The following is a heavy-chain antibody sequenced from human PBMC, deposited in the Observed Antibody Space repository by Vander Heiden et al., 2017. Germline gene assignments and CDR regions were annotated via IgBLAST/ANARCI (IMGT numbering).Heavy chain of an antibody. Sequence: EVQLVESGGGLVKPGGSLRLSCAASGFTFSSYSMNGVRQAPGKGLEWVSSISSSSSYIYYADSVKGRFTISRDNAKNSLYLQMNSLRAEDTAVYYCARGRTFGGVIVIPGRGWFDPWGQGTLVTVSS. CDR3: ARGRTFGGVIVIPGRGWFDP. J-gene: IGHJ5*02. V-gene: IGHV3-21*01. CDR2: ISSSSSYI. CDR1: GFTFSSYS. D-gene: IGHD3-16*02.